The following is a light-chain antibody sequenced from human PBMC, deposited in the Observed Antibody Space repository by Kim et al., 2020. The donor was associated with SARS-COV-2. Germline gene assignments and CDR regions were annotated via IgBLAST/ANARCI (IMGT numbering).Light chain of an antibody. J-gene: IGLJ2*01. CDR2: GNS. V-gene: IGLV1-40*01. CDR3: QSYDSSLSGSVV. Sequence: VTISGTGSSSNIGAGYDVHWYQQLPGTAPKVLIYGNSNRPSGVPDRFSGSKSGTSASLAITGLQAEDEADYYCQSYDSSLSGSVVFGGGTQLTVL. CDR1: SSNIGAGYD.